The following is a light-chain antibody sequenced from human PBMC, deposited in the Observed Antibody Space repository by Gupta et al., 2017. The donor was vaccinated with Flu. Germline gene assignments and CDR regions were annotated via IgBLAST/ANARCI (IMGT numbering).Light chain of an antibody. CDR2: NNT. CDR1: SSNIGSHS. J-gene: IGLJ3*02. V-gene: IGLV1-44*01. Sequence: SSSNIGSHSVNWYQQVPGTAPKLLIYNNTQRPSGVPDRFSGTKSGTSAALVLSGLQSEDGADYYCAAWDDSLNGWVFGGGTKLTDL. CDR3: AAWDDSLNGWV.